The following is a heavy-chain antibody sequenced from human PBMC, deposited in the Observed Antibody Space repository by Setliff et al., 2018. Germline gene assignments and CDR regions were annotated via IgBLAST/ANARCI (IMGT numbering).Heavy chain of an antibody. CDR2: INPNSGGT. D-gene: IGHD3-22*01. CDR1: GYIFTDYY. CDR3: ARVGVPSGYWYYLDY. V-gene: IGHV1-2*06. Sequence: ASVKVSCKASGYIFTDYYMHWVRQAPGQELGWMGRINPNSGGTNYAQKFKGRVTMTRDTSITTVHMELRRLTSDDTAIYYCARVGVPSGYWYYLDYWGQGTQVTVSS. J-gene: IGHJ4*02.